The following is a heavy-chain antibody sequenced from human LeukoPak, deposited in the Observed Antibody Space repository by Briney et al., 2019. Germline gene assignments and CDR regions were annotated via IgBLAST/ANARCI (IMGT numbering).Heavy chain of an antibody. J-gene: IGHJ3*02. CDR2: INHSGST. V-gene: IGHV4-34*01. CDR1: GGSFSGYY. CDR3: ARSEIYDYGDYGAFDI. Sequence: PSETLSLTCAVYGGSFSGYYWSWIRQPPGKGLEWIGEINHSGSTNYNPSLKSRVTISVDTSKNQFSLKLSSVTAADTAVYYCARSEIYDYGDYGAFDIWGQGTMVTVSS. D-gene: IGHD4-17*01.